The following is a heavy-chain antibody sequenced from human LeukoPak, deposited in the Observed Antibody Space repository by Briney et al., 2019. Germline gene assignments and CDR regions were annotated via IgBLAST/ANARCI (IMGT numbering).Heavy chain of an antibody. CDR1: GFTFSSYS. CDR2: ISSSSSYI. V-gene: IGHV3-21*01. J-gene: IGHJ4*02. CDR3: ARGAYYYDSSGYYCDY. D-gene: IGHD3-22*01. Sequence: NAGGSLRLSCAASGFTFSSYSMNWVRQAPGKGLEWVSSISSSSSYIYYADSVKGRFTISRDNAKNSLYLQMNSLRAEDTAVYYCARGAYYYDSSGYYCDYWGQGTLVTVSS.